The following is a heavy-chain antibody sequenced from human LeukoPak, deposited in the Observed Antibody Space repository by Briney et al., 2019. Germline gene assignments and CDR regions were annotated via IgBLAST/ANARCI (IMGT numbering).Heavy chain of an antibody. J-gene: IGHJ4*02. V-gene: IGHV3-30*02. Sequence: GGSLRLSCAASGFTFNNYGMHWVRQAPGKGLEWVAFIRYDGSNKYYADSVKGRFTISRDNAKNSLYLQMNSLRAEDTAVYYCARDAYSSGSPFDYWGQGTLVTVSS. CDR2: IRYDGSNK. D-gene: IGHD6-19*01. CDR3: ARDAYSSGSPFDY. CDR1: GFTFNNYG.